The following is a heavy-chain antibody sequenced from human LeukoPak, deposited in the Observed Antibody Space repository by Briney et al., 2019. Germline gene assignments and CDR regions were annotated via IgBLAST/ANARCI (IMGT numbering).Heavy chain of an antibody. V-gene: IGHV4-30-2*01. J-gene: IGHJ3*02. D-gene: IGHD2-15*01. Sequence: PSETLSLTCAVSGGSISSSGYSWSWIRQPPGKGLEWIGYIYHSGSTYYNPSLKSRVTISVDRSKNQFSLKLSSVTAADTAVYYCARDLVMGGAFDIWGQGTMVTVSS. CDR3: ARDLVMGGAFDI. CDR2: IYHSGST. CDR1: GGSISSSGYS.